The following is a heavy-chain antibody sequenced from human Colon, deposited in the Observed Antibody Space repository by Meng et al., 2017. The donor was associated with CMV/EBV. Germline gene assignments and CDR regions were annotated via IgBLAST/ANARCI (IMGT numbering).Heavy chain of an antibody. V-gene: IGHV3-74*01. CDR2: INGDGSST. D-gene: IGHD6-13*01. CDR1: GFTFSNYW. CDR3: VRLVVSSWYRHLDS. Sequence: GESLKISCVASGFTFSNYWMHWVRQTPGKGLVWVSLINGDGSSTRFGDSVKGRFTISRDNAKNSLFLQMNGLRAEDTAIYYCVRLVVSSWYRHLDSWGQGTRVTVSS. J-gene: IGHJ4*02.